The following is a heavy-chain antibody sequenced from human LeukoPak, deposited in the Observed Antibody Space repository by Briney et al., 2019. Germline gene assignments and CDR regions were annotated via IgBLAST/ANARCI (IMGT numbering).Heavy chain of an antibody. CDR1: GGTFSSYA. CDR2: IIPILGIA. CDR3: ARGVYDYGDYGLSFGYYYYGMDV. Sequence: GASVKVSCKASGGTFSSYAISWVRQAPGQGLEWMGRIIPILGIANYAQKFQGRVTITADKSTSTAYMELSSLRSEDTAVYYCARGVYDYGDYGLSFGYYYYGMDVWGQGTTVTVSS. D-gene: IGHD4-17*01. J-gene: IGHJ6*02. V-gene: IGHV1-69*04.